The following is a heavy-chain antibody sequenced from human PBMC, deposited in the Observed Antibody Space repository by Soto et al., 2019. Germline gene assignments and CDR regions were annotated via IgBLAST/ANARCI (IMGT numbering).Heavy chain of an antibody. CDR1: GFTFNSYW. Sequence: EVQLVESGGGLVQPGGSLRLSCVGTGFTFNSYWLSWIRQAPGKGLEWVAHMNEDASDKYYVESVKGRFTISKDNAKNSLFLQMNSMIVEDAAVCLCERGTRQLNYWGQGTLVTVSS. CDR3: ERGTRQLNY. D-gene: IGHD6-13*01. CDR2: MNEDASDK. J-gene: IGHJ4*02. V-gene: IGHV3-7*04.